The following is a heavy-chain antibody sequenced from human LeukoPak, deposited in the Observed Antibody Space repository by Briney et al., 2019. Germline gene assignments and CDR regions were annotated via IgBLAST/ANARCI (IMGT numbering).Heavy chain of an antibody. CDR1: GYTLTAYY. CDR2: ISPNSGDT. V-gene: IGHV1-2*02. J-gene: IGHJ3*01. Sequence: GASVKVSCKASGYTLTAYYIHWVRQAPGQGHEWMGWISPNSGDTDYAQKFQGRVTMTRDTPISTVYMALSSLRSDDTAMYYCSRIISYGGSDGFDLWGQGTMVTVSS. D-gene: IGHD1-26*01. CDR3: SRIISYGGSDGFDL.